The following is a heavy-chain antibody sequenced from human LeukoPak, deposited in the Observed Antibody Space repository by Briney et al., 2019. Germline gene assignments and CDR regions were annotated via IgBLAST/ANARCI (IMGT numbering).Heavy chain of an antibody. CDR3: ARDLENRSPIIAAAGYYYYGMDV. CDR2: ISGSGGST. V-gene: IGHV3-23*01. Sequence: GGSLRLSCAASGFTFSSYAMSWVRQAPGKGLEWVSAISGSGGSTYYADSVKGRFTISRDNSKNTLYLQMNSLRAEDTAVYYCARDLENRSPIIAAAGYYYYGMDVWGQGTTVTVSS. J-gene: IGHJ6*02. CDR1: GFTFSSYA. D-gene: IGHD6-13*01.